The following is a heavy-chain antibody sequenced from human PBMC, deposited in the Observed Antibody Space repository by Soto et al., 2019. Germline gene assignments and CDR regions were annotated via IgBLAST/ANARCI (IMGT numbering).Heavy chain of an antibody. CDR3: AREGVGWSGYYYYYGMDV. Sequence: PSETLSLTCTVSGGSISSGGYYWSWIRQHPGKGLEWIGYIYYSGSTYYNPSLKSRVTISVDTSKNQFSLKLSSVTAADTAVYYCAREGVGWSGYYYYYGMDVWGQGTTVIVSS. V-gene: IGHV4-31*03. J-gene: IGHJ6*02. CDR2: IYYSGST. D-gene: IGHD3-3*01. CDR1: GGSISSGGYY.